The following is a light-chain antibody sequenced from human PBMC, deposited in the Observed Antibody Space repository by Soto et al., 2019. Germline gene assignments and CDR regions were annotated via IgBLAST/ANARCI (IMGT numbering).Light chain of an antibody. J-gene: IGKJ2*01. CDR1: QDISNW. CDR2: TAS. Sequence: DIQMTQSPSSVSASVGDRVTITCRASQDISNWLAWYQQKPGKAPKLLIYTASNLQSGVPSRFSGSGSGTDFTLTISSLQSEDFAIYYCQQAKNFPYTFGEGTKLEI. V-gene: IGKV1-12*01. CDR3: QQAKNFPYT.